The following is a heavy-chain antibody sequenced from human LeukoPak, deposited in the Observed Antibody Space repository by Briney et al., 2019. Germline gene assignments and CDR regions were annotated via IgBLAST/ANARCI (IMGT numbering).Heavy chain of an antibody. CDR1: GFIFSNYA. CDR3: AKAIHSSSSGVVDY. CDR2: IRYDGSKK. J-gene: IGHJ4*02. D-gene: IGHD6-6*01. V-gene: IGHV3-30*02. Sequence: GGSLRLSCAASGFIFSNYAMHWVRQAPGKGLEGVTFIRYDGSKKYYAESVKGRFTISRDNSKNTLYLQMNSLRAEDTAVYYCAKAIHSSSSGVVDYWGQGTLVTVSS.